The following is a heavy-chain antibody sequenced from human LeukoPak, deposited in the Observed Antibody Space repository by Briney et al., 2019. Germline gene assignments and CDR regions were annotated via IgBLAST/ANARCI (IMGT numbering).Heavy chain of an antibody. D-gene: IGHD3-22*01. CDR1: GGSISSYY. J-gene: IGHJ4*02. Sequence: SETLSLACTVSGGSISSYYWSWIRQPPGKGLEWTGYISYSGSTNYNPSLKSRITGSVDTSKNQFSLKLSSVTAADTAVYYCARYYYDSSGYYYYLDYWGQGTLVTVSS. V-gene: IGHV4-59*08. CDR2: ISYSGST. CDR3: ARYYYDSSGYYYYLDY.